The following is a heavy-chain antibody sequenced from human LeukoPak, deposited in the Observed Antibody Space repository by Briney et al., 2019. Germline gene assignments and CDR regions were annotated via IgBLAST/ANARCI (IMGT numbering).Heavy chain of an antibody. D-gene: IGHD3-22*01. CDR2: IYSGGST. CDR3: ARAADSSGYYYSDY. Sequence: PGGSLRLSCAASGFTVSSNYMSWVRQAPGKGLEWVSVIYSGGSTYYADSVKGRFTISRDNSKNTLYLQMNSLRAGDTAVYYCARAADSSGYYYSDYWGQGTLVTVSS. V-gene: IGHV3-53*01. J-gene: IGHJ4*02. CDR1: GFTVSSNY.